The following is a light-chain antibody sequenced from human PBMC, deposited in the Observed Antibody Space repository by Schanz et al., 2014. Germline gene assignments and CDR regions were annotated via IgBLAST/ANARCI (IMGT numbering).Light chain of an antibody. Sequence: EIVMTQSPATLSVSPGERATLSCRASQSVSSNLAWYQQKPGQAPRLLIYGASTRATGIPDRFSGSGSGTDFTLTISRLEPEDFAVYYCHQYSTSLTFGGGTKVEIK. CDR3: HQYSTSLT. V-gene: IGKV3D-15*01. CDR1: QSVSSN. J-gene: IGKJ4*01. CDR2: GAS.